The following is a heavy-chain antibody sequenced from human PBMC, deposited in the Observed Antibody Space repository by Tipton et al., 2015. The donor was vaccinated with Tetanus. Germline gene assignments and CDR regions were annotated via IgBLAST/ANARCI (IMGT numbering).Heavy chain of an antibody. CDR1: GFTFSSYG. Sequence: SLRLSCVPSGFTFSSYGMHWVRQAPGKGLEWVAVISFDGSSQHYADSVKGRFTISRDNSKDILYLQMDSLRVEDTAVYYCARGTGKYSAGDYWGQGTPVTVSS. V-gene: IGHV3-30*04. D-gene: IGHD4-11*01. J-gene: IGHJ4*02. CDR2: ISFDGSSQ. CDR3: ARGTGKYSAGDY.